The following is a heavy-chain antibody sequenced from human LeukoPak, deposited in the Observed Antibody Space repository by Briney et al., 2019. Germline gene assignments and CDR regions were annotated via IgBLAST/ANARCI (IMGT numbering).Heavy chain of an antibody. Sequence: SETLSLTCTVSGGSISSYYWSWIRQPPGKGLEWIGYIYCSGSTNYNPSLKSRVTISVDTSKNQFSLKLSSVTAADTAVYYCARVGIAARPYWLDPWGQGTLVTVSS. CDR1: GGSISSYY. CDR2: IYCSGST. CDR3: ARVGIAARPYWLDP. V-gene: IGHV4-59*01. J-gene: IGHJ5*02. D-gene: IGHD6-6*01.